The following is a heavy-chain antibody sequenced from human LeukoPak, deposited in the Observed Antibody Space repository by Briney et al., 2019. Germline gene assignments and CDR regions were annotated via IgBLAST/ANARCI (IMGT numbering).Heavy chain of an antibody. CDR2: IYHSGST. V-gene: IGHV4-30-2*01. J-gene: IGHJ4*02. Sequence: PSETLSLTCTVSGGSISSGGYYWSWIRQPPGKGLEWIGYIYHSGSTYYNPSLKSRVTISVDRSKNQLSLKLSSVTAADTAVHYCASPLGPMVRGVISNTIDYWGQGTLVTVSS. CDR1: GGSISSGGYY. CDR3: ASPLGPMVRGVISNTIDY. D-gene: IGHD3-10*01.